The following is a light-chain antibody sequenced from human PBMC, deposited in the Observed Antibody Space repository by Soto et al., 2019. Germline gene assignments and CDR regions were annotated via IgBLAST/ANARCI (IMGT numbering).Light chain of an antibody. CDR1: QSVNNN. CDR3: QHNYNWPDHPIS. J-gene: IGKJ3*01. Sequence: EIVMTQSPATLSVSPGERATLSCRTSQSVNNNIAWYQQKPGQAPRLLIYGGSTRSTGVPARFSGSGSGTEFTLSISNLQSEDFAIYCCQHNYNWPDHPISFGPGTKVDVQ. V-gene: IGKV3-15*01. CDR2: GGS.